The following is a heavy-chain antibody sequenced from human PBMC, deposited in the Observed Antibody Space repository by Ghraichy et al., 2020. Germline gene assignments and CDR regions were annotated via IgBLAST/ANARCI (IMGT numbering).Heavy chain of an antibody. V-gene: IGHV4-39*01. D-gene: IGHD4-17*01. J-gene: IGHJ3*01. CDR3: ARHRIRDGVLSHVFDV. CDR1: GGSITYSTYF. Sequence: SETLSLTCSVSGGSITYSTYFWGWVRQPPGKGLEWVGTIHHSGTTYYNPSLQSRVTISADTSKNQFSLKLNSVTAADTAVYYCARHRIRDGVLSHVFDVWGQGTMVTFAS. CDR2: IHHSGTT.